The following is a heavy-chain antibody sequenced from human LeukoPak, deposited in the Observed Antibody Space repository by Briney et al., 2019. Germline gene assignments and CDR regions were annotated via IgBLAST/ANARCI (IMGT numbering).Heavy chain of an antibody. CDR1: GYTLTGYY. D-gene: IGHD3-22*01. CDR2: INPNSGGT. Sequence: ASVKVSCKASGYTLTGYYMNWVRQAPGQGLEWMGWINPNSGGTDYAQKFQGRVTMTRDASISTVYMELSRLRSDDTAVYYCARERVNYYDSSGYFDYWGQGTLVTVSS. CDR3: ARERVNYYDSSGYFDY. V-gene: IGHV1-2*02. J-gene: IGHJ4*02.